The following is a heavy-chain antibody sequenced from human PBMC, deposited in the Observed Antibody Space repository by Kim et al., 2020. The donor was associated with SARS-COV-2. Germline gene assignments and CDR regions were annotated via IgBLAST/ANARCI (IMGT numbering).Heavy chain of an antibody. CDR2: ISGSGSSK. D-gene: IGHD2-21*01. V-gene: IGHV3-23*01. J-gene: IGHJ6*02. Sequence: GGSLRLSCAASGFTLNSYDMSWVRQAPGKGLEWVSGISGSGSSKYYADSVKGRFSIARDNSENTLYLQMNSLRAEDTAVYYCANIPLNYYYGMDVWGQGTTVTVSS. CDR3: ANIPLNYYYGMDV. CDR1: GFTLNSYD.